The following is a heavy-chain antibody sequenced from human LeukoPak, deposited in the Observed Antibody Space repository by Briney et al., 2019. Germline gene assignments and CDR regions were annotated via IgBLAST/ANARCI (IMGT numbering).Heavy chain of an antibody. J-gene: IGHJ4*02. D-gene: IGHD6-19*01. V-gene: IGHV3-48*04. CDR2: ISSSSSTI. CDR3: AKARLNIAVAAPGDY. Sequence: PGGSLRLSCAASGFTFSSYSMNWVRQAPGKGLEWVSYISSSSSTIYYADSVKGRFTISRDNAKNSLYLQMNSLRAEDTAVYYCAKARLNIAVAAPGDYWGQGTLVTVSS. CDR1: GFTFSSYS.